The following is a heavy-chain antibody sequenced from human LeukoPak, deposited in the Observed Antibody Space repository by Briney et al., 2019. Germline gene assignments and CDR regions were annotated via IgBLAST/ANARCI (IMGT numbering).Heavy chain of an antibody. CDR2: INPNSGGT. J-gene: IGHJ6*03. D-gene: IGHD5-12*01. V-gene: IGHV1-2*02. Sequence: ASVKVSCKASGYNFTGNYMHWVRQAPGQGLEWMGWINPNSGGTNYAQKFQGRVTMTRDTSIGTAYMELRRLRSGDTAVYYCASTGGYSGYEVYYYYYYMDVWGKGTTVTVSS. CDR1: GYNFTGNY. CDR3: ASTGGYSGYEVYYYYYYMDV.